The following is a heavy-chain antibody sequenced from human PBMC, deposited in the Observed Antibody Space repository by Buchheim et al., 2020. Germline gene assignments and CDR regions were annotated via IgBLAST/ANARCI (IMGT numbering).Heavy chain of an antibody. CDR2: IYHSGRP. D-gene: IGHD3-22*01. J-gene: IGHJ4*02. CDR1: GGSISSSNW. V-gene: IGHV4-4*02. CDR3: ARGGIYDSSGYPIWCFDY. Sequence: QVQLQESGPGLVKPSGTLSLTCAVFGGSISSSNWWTWVRQPPGKGLEWIGKIYHSGRPNYNPSLKSRVTISVDKSKNEFSLKLSSVAAADTDVYHCARGGIYDSSGYPIWCFDYWGQGTL.